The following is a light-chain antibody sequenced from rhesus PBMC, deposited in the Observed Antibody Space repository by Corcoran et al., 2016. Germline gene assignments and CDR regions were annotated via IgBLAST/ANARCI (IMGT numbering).Light chain of an antibody. Sequence: DIQMTQSPSSLSASVGDRVTITCRASENVNNYLNWYQQKPGKDPKLLINKASTLQSGVPSRFSGRGSGTDYTFTISSLQPEDVSTYYFQQYNSAPFTFGPGTKLDIK. CDR2: KAS. CDR3: QQYNSAPFT. CDR1: ENVNNY. J-gene: IGKJ3*01. V-gene: IGKV1-74*01.